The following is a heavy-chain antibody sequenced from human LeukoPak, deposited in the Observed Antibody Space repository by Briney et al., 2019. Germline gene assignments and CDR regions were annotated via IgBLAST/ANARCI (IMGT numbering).Heavy chain of an antibody. CDR1: GYSISSGYY. J-gene: IGHJ5*02. Sequence: SETLSLTCAVSGYSISSGYYWGWIRQPPGKGLEWIGSIYHSGSSYYNPSLKSRVTISVDTSKNQFSLKLSSVTAADTAVYYCASTKDIVVEVGWFDPWGQGTLVTVSS. D-gene: IGHD2-15*01. CDR3: ASTKDIVVEVGWFDP. CDR2: IYHSGSS. V-gene: IGHV4-38-2*01.